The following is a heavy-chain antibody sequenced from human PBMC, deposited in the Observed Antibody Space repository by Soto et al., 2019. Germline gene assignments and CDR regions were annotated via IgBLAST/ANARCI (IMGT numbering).Heavy chain of an antibody. CDR3: ATGDSRYYFDY. Sequence: GGSLKLSCAASGFTFSSYWMSWVRQAPGKGLEWVANIKQDGSEKYYVDSVKGRFTISRDNAKNSLYLQMNSLRAEDTAVYYCATGDSRYYFDYWGQGTLVTVSS. V-gene: IGHV3-7*01. CDR1: GFTFSSYW. J-gene: IGHJ4*02. CDR2: IKQDGSEK. D-gene: IGHD4-17*01.